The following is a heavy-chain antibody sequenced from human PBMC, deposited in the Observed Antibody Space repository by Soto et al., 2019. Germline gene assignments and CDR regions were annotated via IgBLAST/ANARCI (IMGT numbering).Heavy chain of an antibody. CDR1: GFTFSGSA. Sequence: EVQLVESGGGLVQPGGSLKLSCAASGFTFSGSAMHWVRQASGKGLEWVGRIRSKANSYATAYAASVKGRFTISRDDSKNPAYLQMNSLKTEDTAVYYCIRPWYSSGWYDAFDIWGQGTMVTVSS. D-gene: IGHD6-19*01. J-gene: IGHJ3*02. V-gene: IGHV3-73*02. CDR3: IRPWYSSGWYDAFDI. CDR2: IRSKANSYAT.